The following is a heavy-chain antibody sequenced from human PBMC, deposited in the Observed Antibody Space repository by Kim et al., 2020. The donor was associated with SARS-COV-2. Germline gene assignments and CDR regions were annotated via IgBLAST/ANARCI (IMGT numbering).Heavy chain of an antibody. J-gene: IGHJ4*02. CDR3: ARDGYNYVGDY. D-gene: IGHD5-12*01. Sequence: SETLSLTCTVSGGSISSSSYYWGWIRQPPGKGLEWIGSIYYSGSTYYNPSLKSRVTISVDTSKNQFSLKLSSVTAADTAVYYCARDGYNYVGDYWGQGTLVTVSS. CDR2: IYYSGST. CDR1: GGSISSSSYY. V-gene: IGHV4-39*07.